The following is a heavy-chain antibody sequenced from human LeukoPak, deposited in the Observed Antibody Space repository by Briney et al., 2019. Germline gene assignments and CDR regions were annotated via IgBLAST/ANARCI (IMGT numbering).Heavy chain of an antibody. D-gene: IGHD4-17*01. CDR2: IIPIFGTA. Sequence: PVKVSRKASGGTFSSYAISWVRQAPGQGLEWMGGIIPIFGTANYAQKFQGRVTITADESTSTAYMELSSLRSEDTAVYYCARAPFDYGDYYNYFDYWGQGTLVTVSS. J-gene: IGHJ4*02. CDR3: ARAPFDYGDYYNYFDY. V-gene: IGHV1-69*13. CDR1: GGTFSSYA.